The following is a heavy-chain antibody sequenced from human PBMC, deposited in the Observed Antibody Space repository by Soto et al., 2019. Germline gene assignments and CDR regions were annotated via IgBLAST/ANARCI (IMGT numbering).Heavy chain of an antibody. J-gene: IGHJ4*01. V-gene: IGHV3-30*18. CDR1: GFTFSSYG. D-gene: IGHD6-19*01. CDR2: ISYDGSNE. Sequence: QVQLVESGGGVVQPGRSLRLSCVASGFTFSSYGIHWVRQAPGKGLEWVAVISYDGSNEYYADSVKGRFTISRDNSKNTLYLQMDSLRPEDTAVYYCAKEITVAGDFDYWGHGTLFTVSS. CDR3: AKEITVAGDFDY.